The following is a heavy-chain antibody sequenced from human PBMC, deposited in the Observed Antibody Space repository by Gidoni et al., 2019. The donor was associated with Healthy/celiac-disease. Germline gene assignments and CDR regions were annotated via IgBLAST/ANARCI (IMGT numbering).Heavy chain of an antibody. CDR1: GFTFSSYS. J-gene: IGHJ3*02. CDR2: ISSSSSYI. D-gene: IGHD3-22*01. Sequence: EVQLVESGGGLVKPGGSLRLSCAASGFTFSSYSMNWVRQAPGKGLELVSSISSSSSYIYYADSVKGRFTISRDNAKNSLYLQMNSLRAEDTAVYYCASSGYQGFAFDIWGQGTMVTVSS. V-gene: IGHV3-21*01. CDR3: ASSGYQGFAFDI.